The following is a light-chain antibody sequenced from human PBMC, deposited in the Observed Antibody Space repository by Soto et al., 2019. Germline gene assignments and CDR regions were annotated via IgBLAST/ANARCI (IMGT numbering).Light chain of an antibody. CDR1: QSVSSK. J-gene: IGKJ1*01. V-gene: IGKV3-15*01. CDR2: GAS. CDR3: QQYNSWLWT. Sequence: EIVMTQSPATLSVSPGEGATLSCRASQSVSSKFAWYQQKPGQAPRLLIYGASTRATGIPARFSGSGSGTEIPLIISSLQSEDSAVYYCQQYNSWLWTFGQGTKVDIK.